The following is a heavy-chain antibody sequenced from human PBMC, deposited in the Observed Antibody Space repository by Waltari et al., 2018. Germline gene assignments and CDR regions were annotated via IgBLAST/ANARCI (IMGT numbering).Heavy chain of an antibody. J-gene: IGHJ4*02. CDR3: ARTAYHFWSLRY. CDR1: GDSVPSNSAA. V-gene: IGHV6-1*01. CDR2: TYYRSKWYN. D-gene: IGHD3-3*01. Sequence: QVQLQQSGPGLVKPSQTLSLTCAIPGDSVPSNSAAWNWIRQSQSRGLEWLGRTYYRSKWYNAYSVSVKSRITINPDTSKNQFSLQLNSVTPEDTAVYYCARTAYHFWSLRYWGQGTLVTVSS.